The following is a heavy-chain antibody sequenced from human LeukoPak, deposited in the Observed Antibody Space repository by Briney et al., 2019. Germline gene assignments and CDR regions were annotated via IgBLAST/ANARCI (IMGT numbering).Heavy chain of an antibody. V-gene: IGHV1-3*03. CDR1: GYTLTSYA. J-gene: IGHJ4*02. D-gene: IGHD4-17*01. CDR2: INAGNGNT. CDR3: ARGEGTTVTTIDY. Sequence: EASVKVSCKASGYTLTSYAMHWVRQAPGQRLEWMGWINAGNGNTKYSQEFQGRVTITRDTSASTAYMELSSLRSEDMAVYYCARGEGTTVTTIDYWGQGTLVTVSS.